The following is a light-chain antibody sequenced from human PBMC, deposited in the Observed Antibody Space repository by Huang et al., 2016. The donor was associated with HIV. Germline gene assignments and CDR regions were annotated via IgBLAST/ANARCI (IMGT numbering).Light chain of an antibody. Sequence: EIVLTQSPGTLSLSPGERATLSCRASQSVSSSYLAWYQQKPGQAPRLLIYGASSRATGIPDRFSGSGSGTDLTLTISRLEPEDVAVYYCQQYGSSLFTFGPGTKVDIK. CDR1: QSVSSSY. CDR2: GAS. CDR3: QQYGSSLFT. V-gene: IGKV3-20*01. J-gene: IGKJ3*01.